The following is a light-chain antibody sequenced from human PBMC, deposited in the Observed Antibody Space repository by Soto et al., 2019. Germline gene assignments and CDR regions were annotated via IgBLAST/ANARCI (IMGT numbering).Light chain of an antibody. J-gene: IGLJ1*01. CDR2: DVS. Sequence: SVLTPPPPVFPAPGQSVTLSSPGTSSDVDDYNYVSWFQQHPGKAPKLMIYDVSERPSGVPDRFSGSKSGNTASLTISGLQAEDGADYYCCSYGGTFYVFGTGTKVTV. CDR3: CSYGGTFYV. CDR1: SSDVDDYNY. V-gene: IGLV2-11*01.